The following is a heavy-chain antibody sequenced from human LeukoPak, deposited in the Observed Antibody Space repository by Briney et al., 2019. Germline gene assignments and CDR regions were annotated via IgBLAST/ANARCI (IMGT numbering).Heavy chain of an antibody. D-gene: IGHD6-6*01. Sequence: PGGSLRLSCAASGFTFSDFWMSWVRQAPGKGLEWVSYISSSSSTIYYADSVKGRFTISRDNAKNSLYLQMNSLRAEDTAVYYCARVGGIAARRHLDYWGQGTLVTVSS. CDR2: ISSSSSTI. V-gene: IGHV3-48*01. J-gene: IGHJ4*02. CDR3: ARVGGIAARRHLDY. CDR1: GFTFSDFW.